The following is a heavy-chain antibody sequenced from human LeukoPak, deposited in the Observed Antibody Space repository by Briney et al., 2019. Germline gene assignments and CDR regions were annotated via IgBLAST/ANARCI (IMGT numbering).Heavy chain of an antibody. CDR3: ARPISYDSSGLGDY. CDR1: GGSFSGYY. D-gene: IGHD3-22*01. Sequence: PSETLSLTCAVYGGSFSGYYWSWIRQPPGKGLEWIGEINHSGSTNYNPSLKSRVTISVDTSKNQFSLKLSSVTAADTAVYYCARPISYDSSGLGDYGGQGPLVTVSS. CDR2: INHSGST. V-gene: IGHV4-34*01. J-gene: IGHJ4*02.